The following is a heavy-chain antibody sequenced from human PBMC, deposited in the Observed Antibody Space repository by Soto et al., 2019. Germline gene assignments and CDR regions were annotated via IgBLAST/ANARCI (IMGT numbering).Heavy chain of an antibody. CDR1: GFTFSSYG. CDR2: IWYDGSTK. D-gene: IGHD3-10*01. J-gene: IGHJ6*02. V-gene: IGHV3-33*01. Sequence: QVQLVESGGGVDQPVRSLRRTCAASGFTFSSYGMHEVLQAPGKGLEGVAVIWYDGSTKYYADSVKGRLTNSRDNSKNTLYLKTNSLSAEDTAVYYCARDHHTMVRGVIPYYYGMDVWGQGTTVTVSS. CDR3: ARDHHTMVRGVIPYYYGMDV.